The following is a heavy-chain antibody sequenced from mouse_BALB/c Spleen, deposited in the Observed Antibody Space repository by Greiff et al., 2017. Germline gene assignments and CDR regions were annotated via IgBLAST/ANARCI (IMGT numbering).Heavy chain of an antibody. CDR2: ISSGGSYT. CDR1: GFTFSSYG. J-gene: IGHJ1*01. D-gene: IGHD2-4*01. V-gene: IGHV5-6*02. CDR3: ARHDYDGVYWYFDV. Sequence: DVKLVESGGDLEKPGGSLKLSCAASGFTFSSYGMSWVRQTPDKRLEWVATISSGGSYTYYPDSVKGRFTISRDNAKNTLYLQMSSLKSEDTAMYYCARHDYDGVYWYFDVWGAGTTVTVSS.